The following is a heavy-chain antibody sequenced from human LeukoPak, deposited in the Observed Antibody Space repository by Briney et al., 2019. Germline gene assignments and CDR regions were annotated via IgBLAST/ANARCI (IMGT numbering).Heavy chain of an antibody. CDR3: ARDYKYAFDN. Sequence: GGSLRLSCTASGFPFIEYSMNWVRQVPGKGLEWISYIGIDSGNTNYADSVKGRFTISGDKAKNSLYLQMNSLRVEDTAVYYCARDYKYAFDNWGQGTLVTVSS. CDR1: GFPFIEYS. J-gene: IGHJ4*02. CDR2: IGIDSGNT. D-gene: IGHD5-24*01. V-gene: IGHV3-48*01.